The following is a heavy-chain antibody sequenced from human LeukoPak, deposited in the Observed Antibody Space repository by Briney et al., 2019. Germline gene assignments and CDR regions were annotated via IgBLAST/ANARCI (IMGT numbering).Heavy chain of an antibody. D-gene: IGHD3-22*01. CDR1: GFTFSCYA. CDR3: AGHYDSRALDAFDI. CDR2: ISGSGGST. Sequence: GGSLRLSCAASGFTFSCYAMRCLRQAPGKGLEWVSAISGSGGSTYYADSVKGRFTISRDNSKNTLYLQMNSLRAEDTAVYYCAGHYDSRALDAFDIWGEGTMVTVSS. V-gene: IGHV3-23*01. J-gene: IGHJ3*02.